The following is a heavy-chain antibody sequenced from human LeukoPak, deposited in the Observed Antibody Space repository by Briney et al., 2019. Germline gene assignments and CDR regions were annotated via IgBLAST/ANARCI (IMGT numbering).Heavy chain of an antibody. Sequence: PGGSLRLSCTASGFAFHKYTMNWVRQAPGKGLEWVASISSGSSYIYYADSVKGRFTISRDNAKNSLFLQMNSLRAEDTSVTYCARVADDGSLDSGGQGTLVTV. CDR1: GFAFHKYT. V-gene: IGHV3-21*01. J-gene: IGHJ4*02. CDR3: ARVADDGSLDS. D-gene: IGHD3-9*01. CDR2: ISSGSSYI.